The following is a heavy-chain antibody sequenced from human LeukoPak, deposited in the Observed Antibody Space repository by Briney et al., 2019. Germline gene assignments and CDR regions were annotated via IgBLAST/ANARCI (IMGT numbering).Heavy chain of an antibody. J-gene: IGHJ6*03. D-gene: IGHD1-1*01. V-gene: IGHV3-23*01. CDR1: GFTFSSYA. CDR2: ISGSGGST. Sequence: GGSLRLSCAASGFTFSSYAMSWVRQAPGKGLEWVSAISGSGGSTYYADSVKGRFTISRDNSKNTLYLQMNSLRAEDTAVYYCAKDLPTERYYYYYYMDVWGKGTTVTVSS. CDR3: AKDLPTERYYYYYYMDV.